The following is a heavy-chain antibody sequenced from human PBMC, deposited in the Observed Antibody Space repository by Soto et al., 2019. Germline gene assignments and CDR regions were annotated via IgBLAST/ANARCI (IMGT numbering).Heavy chain of an antibody. V-gene: IGHV4-59*08. CDR1: GGSISSYY. Sequence: SETLSLTCTVSGGSISSYYWSWIRQPPGKGLEWIGYIYNSGSTNYNPSLKSRVTISVDTSKNQFSLNLSSVTAADTAVYYCARHLEMATIDVFDSWGQGTPVTVS. J-gene: IGHJ4*02. CDR2: IYNSGST. D-gene: IGHD5-12*01. CDR3: ARHLEMATIDVFDS.